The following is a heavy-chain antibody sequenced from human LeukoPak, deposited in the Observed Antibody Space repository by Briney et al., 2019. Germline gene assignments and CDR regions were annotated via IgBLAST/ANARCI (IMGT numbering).Heavy chain of an antibody. CDR1: EYTFTAYQ. V-gene: IGHV1-2*02. Sequence: ASVKVSCKASEYTFTAYQMHWVRQAPGQGLEWMGWINPNSGITDYAQKFQGTVTLTRDTSISTAYMELSRLRSDDTAVYYCARLAAIVGKNAFDIWGQGAVVIVSS. CDR3: ARLAAIVGKNAFDI. D-gene: IGHD1-26*01. CDR2: INPNSGIT. J-gene: IGHJ3*02.